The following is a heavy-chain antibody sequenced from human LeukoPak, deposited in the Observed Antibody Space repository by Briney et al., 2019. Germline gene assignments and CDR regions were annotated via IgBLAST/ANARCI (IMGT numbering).Heavy chain of an antibody. CDR3: AKDYYDSSGYYYFTLGY. V-gene: IGHV3-23*01. CDR2: ISGSGGST. CDR1: GSTFSSYA. D-gene: IGHD3-22*01. J-gene: IGHJ4*02. Sequence: GGSLRLSCAASGSTFSSYAMSWVRQAPGKGLEWVSAISGSGGSTYYADSVKGRFTISRDNSKNTLYLQMNSLRAEDTAVYYCAKDYYDSSGYYYFTLGYWGQGTLVTVSS.